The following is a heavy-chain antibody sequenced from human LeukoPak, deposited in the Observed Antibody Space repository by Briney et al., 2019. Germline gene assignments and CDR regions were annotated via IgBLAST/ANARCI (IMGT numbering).Heavy chain of an antibody. CDR3: ASHYYDSSEGY. J-gene: IGHJ4*02. Sequence: SETLSLTCTVSGGSISSYYWSWIRQPPGKGLEWIGYIYYSGSTNYNPSLKSRVTISVDASKNQFSLKLSSVTAADTAVYYCASHYYDSSEGYWGQGTLVTVSS. CDR2: IYYSGST. CDR1: GGSISSYY. V-gene: IGHV4-59*08. D-gene: IGHD3-22*01.